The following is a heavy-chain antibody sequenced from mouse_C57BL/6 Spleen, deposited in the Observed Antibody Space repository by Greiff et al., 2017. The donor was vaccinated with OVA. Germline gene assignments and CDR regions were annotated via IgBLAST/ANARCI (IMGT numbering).Heavy chain of an antibody. D-gene: IGHD1-1*01. CDR1: GFTFSDYG. CDR3: ARSYGQYYFDY. J-gene: IGHJ2*01. V-gene: IGHV5-17*01. CDR2: ISSGSSTI. Sequence: EVQLQESGGGLVKPGGSLKLSCAASGFTFSDYGMHWVRQAPEKGLEWVAYISSGSSTIYYADTVKGRFTISRDNATNTLFLQMTSLRSEDTAMYYCARSYGQYYFDYWGQGTTLTVSS.